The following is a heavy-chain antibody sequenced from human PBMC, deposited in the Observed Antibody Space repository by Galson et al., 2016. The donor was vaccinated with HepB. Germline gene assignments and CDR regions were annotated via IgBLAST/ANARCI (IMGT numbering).Heavy chain of an antibody. CDR3: ARASGYHYVSWFDP. CDR1: GGTSSSYA. Sequence: SVKVSCKASGGTSSSYAISWVRQAPGQGLEWMGGIIPIFGTANYAQKFQGRVTITADESTSTVYMELSSLRSEDTAVYYCARASGYHYVSWFDPWGQGTLVTVSS. V-gene: IGHV1-69*13. D-gene: IGHD3-16*01. CDR2: IIPIFGTA. J-gene: IGHJ5*02.